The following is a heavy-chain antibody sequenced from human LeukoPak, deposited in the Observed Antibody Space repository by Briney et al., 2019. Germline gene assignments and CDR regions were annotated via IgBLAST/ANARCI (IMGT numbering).Heavy chain of an antibody. CDR2: IYYSGST. D-gene: IGHD6-19*01. V-gene: IGHV4-59*08. Sequence: PSETLSLTCTVSGSSISSYYWSWIRQPPGKGLEWIGYIYYSGSTNYNPSLKSRVTISVDTSKNQFPLKLSSVTAADTAVYYCVQGYSSGWLGYWGQGTLVTVSP. CDR3: VQGYSSGWLGY. J-gene: IGHJ4*02. CDR1: GSSISSYY.